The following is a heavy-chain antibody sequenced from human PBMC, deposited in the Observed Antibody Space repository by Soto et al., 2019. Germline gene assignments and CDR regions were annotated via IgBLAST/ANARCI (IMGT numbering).Heavy chain of an antibody. J-gene: IGHJ3*01. V-gene: IGHV3-21*01. D-gene: IGHD3-16*01. CDR3: ARVQGSNGNWRNGYAYVI. Sequence: GGSLRLSCAASGFTFSSYSMNWVRQAPGKGLEWVSSISSSSSYIYYADSVKGRFTISRDNAKNSLYLQMNSLRAEDTAVYYCARVQGSNGNWRNGYAYVIGGQGTMVTLSS. CDR2: ISSSSSYI. CDR1: GFTFSSYS.